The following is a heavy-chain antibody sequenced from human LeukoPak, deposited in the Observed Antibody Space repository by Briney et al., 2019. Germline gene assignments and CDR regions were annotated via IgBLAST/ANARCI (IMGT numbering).Heavy chain of an antibody. CDR3: ARGKGRGHSGYETDYPRGRAFDI. J-gene: IGHJ3*02. CDR2: INHSGST. D-gene: IGHD5-12*01. V-gene: IGHV4-34*01. CDR1: GGSFSGYY. Sequence: PSETLSLTCAVYGGSFSGYYWSWIRQPPGKGLEWIGEINHSGSTNYNPSLKSRVTISVDTSKNQFSLKLSSVTAADTAVYYCARGKGRGHSGYETDYPRGRAFDIWGQGTMVTVSS.